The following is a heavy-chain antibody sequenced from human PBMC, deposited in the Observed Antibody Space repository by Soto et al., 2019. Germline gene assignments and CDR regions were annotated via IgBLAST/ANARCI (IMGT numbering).Heavy chain of an antibody. V-gene: IGHV4-39*01. D-gene: IGHD6-6*01. Sequence: QLQLQESGPGLVKPSETLSLTCTVSGGSITSSTSYWGWIRQPPGKGLEWSANIYSGGSTYYNPSLKSRVTISLDRSKKQLSLRLNSVTAADTAEYYCGYQEYRSNGYYFAFWGQGTLITVPA. CDR2: IYSGGST. CDR3: GYQEYRSNGYYFAF. CDR1: GGSITSSTSY. J-gene: IGHJ4*02.